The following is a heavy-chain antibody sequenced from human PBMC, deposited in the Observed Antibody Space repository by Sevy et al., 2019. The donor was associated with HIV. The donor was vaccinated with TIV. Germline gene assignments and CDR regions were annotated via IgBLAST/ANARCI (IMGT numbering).Heavy chain of an antibody. Sequence: GESLKISCAASGFIFSNYGMNWVRQAPGKGLEWVSSISSSGSYIYYGDSMKGRFTISRDNAKNSLFLQMNSLRAEDTAVYYCARADYSNYYFYAMDVWGQGTTVTVSS. V-gene: IGHV3-21*01. CDR1: GFIFSNYG. CDR2: ISSSGSYI. CDR3: ARADYSNYYFYAMDV. D-gene: IGHD4-4*01. J-gene: IGHJ6*02.